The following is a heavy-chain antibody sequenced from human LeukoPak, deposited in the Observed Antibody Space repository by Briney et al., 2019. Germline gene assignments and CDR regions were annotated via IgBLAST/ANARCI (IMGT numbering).Heavy chain of an antibody. J-gene: IGHJ5*02. CDR2: ISGSGGST. Sequence: GGSLRLSCAASGFTFSSYAMSWVRQAPGKGLEWVSAISGSGGSTYYADSVKGRFTISRGNSKNTLYLQMNSLRAEDTAVYYCAKEAESGVIHGWNWFDPWGQGTLVTVSS. CDR3: AKEAESGVIHGWNWFDP. CDR1: GFTFSSYA. V-gene: IGHV3-23*01. D-gene: IGHD3-10*01.